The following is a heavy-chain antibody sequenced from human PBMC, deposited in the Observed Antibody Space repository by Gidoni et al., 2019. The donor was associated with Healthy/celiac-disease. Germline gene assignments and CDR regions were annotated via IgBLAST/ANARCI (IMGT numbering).Heavy chain of an antibody. V-gene: IGHV3-33*01. CDR2: IWYDGSNK. J-gene: IGHJ4*02. Sequence: QVQLVESGGGVVQPGRSLRRSCAASGFTFSSYGMHWVRQAPGKGLEWVAVIWYDGSNKYYADSVKGRFTISRDNSKNTLYLQMNSLRAEDTAVYYCARASGYYDSSGYYSLDYWGQGTLVTVSS. CDR1: GFTFSSYG. CDR3: ARASGYYDSSGYYSLDY. D-gene: IGHD3-22*01.